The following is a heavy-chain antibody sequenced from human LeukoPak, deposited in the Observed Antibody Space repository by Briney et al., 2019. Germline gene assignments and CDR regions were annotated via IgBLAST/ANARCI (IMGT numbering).Heavy chain of an antibody. J-gene: IGHJ5*02. Sequence: LRLSCAASGFTVSSNYMSWIRQHPGKGLEWIGYIYYSGSTYYNPSLKSRVTISVDTSKNQFSLKLSSVTAADTAVYYCASSPRAVYGDYINWFGPWGQGTLVTVSS. V-gene: IGHV4-31*02. CDR2: IYYSGST. CDR3: ASSPRAVYGDYINWFGP. D-gene: IGHD4-17*01. CDR1: GFTVSSNY.